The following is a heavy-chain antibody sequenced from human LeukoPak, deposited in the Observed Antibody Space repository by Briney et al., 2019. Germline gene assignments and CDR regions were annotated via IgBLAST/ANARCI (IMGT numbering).Heavy chain of an antibody. CDR2: IIPIFGTA. CDR1: GGTFSSYA. D-gene: IGHD3-9*01. CDR3: VSTGRRYTILIGLDV. J-gene: IGHJ6*04. V-gene: IGHV1-69*13. Sequence: SVKVSCKASGGTFSSYAISWVRQAPGQGLEWMGGIIPIFGTANYAQKFQGRVTITADESTSTAYMELSSLRSEDTAVYYFVSTGRRYTILIGLDVWGKGTTVTVSS.